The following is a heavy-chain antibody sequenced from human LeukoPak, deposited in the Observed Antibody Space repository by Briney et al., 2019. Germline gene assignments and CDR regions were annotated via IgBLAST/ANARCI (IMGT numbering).Heavy chain of an antibody. CDR3: ARVGRGDILTGSYFRHYYYYMDV. D-gene: IGHD3-9*01. J-gene: IGHJ6*03. V-gene: IGHV3-13*01. CDR2: IDTAGDT. Sequence: PGGSLRLSCAASGFTFSNYDMHWVRQATGKGLEWVSAIDTAGDTYYLGSVKGRFTISRENAKNFLYLQMNSLRAEDTAVYFCARVGRGDILTGSYFRHYYYYMDVWGKGTTVTISS. CDR1: GFTFSNYD.